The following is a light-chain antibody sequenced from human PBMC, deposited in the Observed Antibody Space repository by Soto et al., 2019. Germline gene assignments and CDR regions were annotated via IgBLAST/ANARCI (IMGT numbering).Light chain of an antibody. CDR2: EVS. V-gene: IGLV2-8*01. J-gene: IGLJ1*01. CDR1: SSDVGAYNY. CDR3: TSYAGTYSFFYV. Sequence: QSALTQPPSASGSPGQSATISCTGTSSDVGAYNYVSWYQQLPGKAPKLIIYEVSRRPSGVPDRLSGSKSGNTASLTVSGLQAEDEADYYCTSYAGTYSFFYVFGTGTKVTVL.